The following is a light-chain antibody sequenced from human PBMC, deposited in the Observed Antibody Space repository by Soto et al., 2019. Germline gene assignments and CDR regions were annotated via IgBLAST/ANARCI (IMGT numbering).Light chain of an antibody. CDR2: EVS. CDR3: ASYTSSSTYV. CDR1: SSDVGGYNY. V-gene: IGLV2-14*03. Sequence: QSALTQPASVSGSPGQSITISCTGTSSDVGGYNYVSWYQQHPGKAPKLMISEVSNRPSGVSYRFSGSKSGNTASLTISGLQAEDEADYYCASYTSSSTYVFGTGTKLTVL. J-gene: IGLJ1*01.